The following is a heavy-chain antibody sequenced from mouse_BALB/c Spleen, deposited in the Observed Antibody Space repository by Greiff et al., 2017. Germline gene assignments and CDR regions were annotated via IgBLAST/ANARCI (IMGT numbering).Heavy chain of an antibody. CDR3: ASSPTAWYYFDY. Sequence: EVQVVESGGGLVQPGGSRKLSCAASGFTFSSFGMHWVRQAPEKGLEWVAYISSGSSTIYYADTVKGRFTISRDNPKNTLFLQMTSLRSEDTAMYYCASSPTAWYYFDYWGQGTTLTVSS. D-gene: IGHD1-1*02. CDR2: ISSGSSTI. CDR1: GFTFSSFG. V-gene: IGHV5-17*02. J-gene: IGHJ2*01.